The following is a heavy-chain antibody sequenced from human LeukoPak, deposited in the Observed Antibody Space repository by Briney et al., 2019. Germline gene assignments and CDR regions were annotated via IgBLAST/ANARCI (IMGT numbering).Heavy chain of an antibody. CDR2: IRYDGSNK. CDR1: GFTFSSYG. V-gene: IGHV3-30*02. J-gene: IGHJ4*02. Sequence: PGGSLRLSCAASGFTFSSYGMHWVRQAPGKGLEWVAFIRYDGSNKYYADSVKGRFTISRDNSKNTLYLQMNSLRAEDTALYYCARERGSGYYFDYWGQGTLVTVSS. CDR3: ARERGSGYYFDY. D-gene: IGHD3-10*01.